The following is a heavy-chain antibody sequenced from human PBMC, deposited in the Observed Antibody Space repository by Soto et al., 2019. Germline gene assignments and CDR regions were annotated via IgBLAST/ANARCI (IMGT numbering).Heavy chain of an antibody. J-gene: IGHJ4*02. V-gene: IGHV4-39*01. CDR2: IYYSGST. CDR3: ASNYGSGSSLVC. D-gene: IGHD3-10*01. Sequence: SETLSLTCTVSGGSISSSSYYWGWIRQPPGKGLEWIGSIYYSGSTYYNPSLKSRVTISVDTSKNQFSLKLSSVTAADTAVYYCASNYGSGSSLVCWGQGTLVTVSS. CDR1: GGSISSSSYY.